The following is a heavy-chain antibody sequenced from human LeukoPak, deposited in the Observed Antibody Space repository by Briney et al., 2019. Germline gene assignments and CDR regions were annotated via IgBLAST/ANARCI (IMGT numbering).Heavy chain of an antibody. D-gene: IGHD3-22*01. J-gene: IGHJ4*02. Sequence: GGSLRPSCAASGFTFSDHYMDWVRQAPGKGLEWVGRSRDKAKGYTTEYAASVKGRFTISRDDSMNSLYLQMNSLKTEDTAVYYCTKARDSSGYYYSDYWGQGTLVTVSS. CDR1: GFTFSDHY. CDR2: SRDKAKGYTT. CDR3: TKARDSSGYYYSDY. V-gene: IGHV3-72*01.